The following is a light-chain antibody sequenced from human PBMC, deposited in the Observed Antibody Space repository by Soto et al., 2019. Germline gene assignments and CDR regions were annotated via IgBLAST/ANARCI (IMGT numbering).Light chain of an antibody. Sequence: QSALTRAPSVSAAPGQKVSISCSGSSSNIENNYVSWYRQLPGTAPKLLIYEDNRRPSGIPDRFSGFKPGASATLGITVPETGDEADYYCATWDSNLSGGVFCSGSKVTVL. V-gene: IGLV1-51*02. J-gene: IGLJ1*01. CDR3: ATWDSNLSGGV. CDR1: SSNIENNY. CDR2: EDN.